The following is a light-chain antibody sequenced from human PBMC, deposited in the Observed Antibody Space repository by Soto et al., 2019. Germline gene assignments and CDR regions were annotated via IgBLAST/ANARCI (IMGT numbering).Light chain of an antibody. CDR3: PQDYNFPRT. V-gene: IGKV3-15*01. CDR1: QSVSSN. CDR2: GAS. Sequence: EIVMTQSPATLSVSPGERCTLSFMASQSVSSNLAWYQQKPGQASRLLIYGASTRATGIPARFSGSGSGTDFTLTISSLQPEDFATYYCPQDYNFPRTFGQGTKVDIK. J-gene: IGKJ1*01.